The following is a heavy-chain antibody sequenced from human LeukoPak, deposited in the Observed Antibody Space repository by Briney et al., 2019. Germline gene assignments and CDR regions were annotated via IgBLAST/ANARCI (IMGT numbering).Heavy chain of an antibody. V-gene: IGHV3-23*01. CDR2: ISGSGGST. Sequence: PGGSLRLSCAASGFTFSSYAMSWVRRAPGKGLEWVSAISGSGGSTYYADSVKGRFTISRDNSKNTLYLQMNSPRAEDTAVYYCAKDSVYGDYYDYWGQGTLVTVSS. CDR1: GFTFSSYA. D-gene: IGHD4-17*01. CDR3: AKDSVYGDYYDY. J-gene: IGHJ4*02.